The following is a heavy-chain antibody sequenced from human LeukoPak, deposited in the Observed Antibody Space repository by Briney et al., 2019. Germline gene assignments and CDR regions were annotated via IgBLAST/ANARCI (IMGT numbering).Heavy chain of an antibody. CDR3: ARDLKGRAVPRTGHY. D-gene: IGHD6-19*01. CDR2: ISGSGGST. Sequence: PGGSLRLSCAASGFTFSSYAMSWVRQAPGKGLEWVSAISGSGGSTYYADSVKGRFTISRDNSKNTLYLQMNSLRAEDTAVYYCARDLKGRAVPRTGHYWGQGTLVTVSS. V-gene: IGHV3-23*01. CDR1: GFTFSSYA. J-gene: IGHJ4*02.